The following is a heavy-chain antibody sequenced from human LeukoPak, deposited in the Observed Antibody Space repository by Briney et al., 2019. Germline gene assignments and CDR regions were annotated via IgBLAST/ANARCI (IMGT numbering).Heavy chain of an antibody. V-gene: IGHV3-30*14. CDR1: GFTVSSYA. CDR3: VSSDVATTTKSSLDY. D-gene: IGHD5-12*01. J-gene: IGHJ4*02. Sequence: GRSLRLYCAASGFTVSSYAMHWVRQAPGKGLEWVAVISYDGSNKYYADSVKGRFTISRDNSKNTLYLQMNSLRAEDTAVYYCVSSDVATTTKSSLDYRGQVTLVTVSS. CDR2: ISYDGSNK.